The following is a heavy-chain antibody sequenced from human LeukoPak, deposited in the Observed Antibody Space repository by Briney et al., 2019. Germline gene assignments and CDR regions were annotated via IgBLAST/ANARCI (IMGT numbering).Heavy chain of an antibody. CDR1: GGSISSGGYY. CDR3: AREGGIVVPAGAKLNYYMDV. Sequence: PSQTLSLTCTVSGGSISSGGYYWSWIRQPPGKGLEWIGYIYHSGSTYYNPSLKSRVTISVDRSKNQFSLKLSSVTAADTAVYYCAREGGIVVPAGAKLNYYMDVWGKGTTVTVSS. J-gene: IGHJ6*03. V-gene: IGHV4-30-2*01. CDR2: IYHSGST. D-gene: IGHD2-2*01.